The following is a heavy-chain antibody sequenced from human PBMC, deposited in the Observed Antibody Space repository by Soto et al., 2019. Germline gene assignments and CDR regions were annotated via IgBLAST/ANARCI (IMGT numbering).Heavy chain of an antibody. V-gene: IGHV1-18*01. CDR3: ARVCYWEWLRSCPFPSLYY. J-gene: IGHJ4*02. CDR2: ISAYNGNT. D-gene: IGHD5-12*01. Sequence: QVQLVQSGAEVKKPGASVKVFCKASGYTFTSYGISWVRQAPGQGLEWMGWISAYNGNTNYAQKLQGRVTMTTDTSTSTAYMELRSLRSDDTAVYYCARVCYWEWLRSCPFPSLYYWGQGTLVTVSS. CDR1: GYTFTSYG.